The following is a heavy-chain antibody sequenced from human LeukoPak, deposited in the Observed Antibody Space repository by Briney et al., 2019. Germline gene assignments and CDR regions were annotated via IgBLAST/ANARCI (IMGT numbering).Heavy chain of an antibody. Sequence: GGSLRPSCAASGFTVSSNYMSWVRQAPGKGLEWVSVIYSGGSTYYADSVKGRFTISRDNSKNTLYLQMNSLRAEDTAVYYCASTYYYDSSGYYYPYDYWGQGTLVTVSS. CDR2: IYSGGST. CDR3: ASTYYYDSSGYYYPYDY. J-gene: IGHJ4*02. CDR1: GFTVSSNY. D-gene: IGHD3-22*01. V-gene: IGHV3-53*01.